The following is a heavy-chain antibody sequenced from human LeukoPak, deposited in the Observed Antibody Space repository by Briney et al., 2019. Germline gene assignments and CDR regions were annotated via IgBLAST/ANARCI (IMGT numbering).Heavy chain of an antibody. J-gene: IGHJ4*02. Sequence: GGSLRLSCAASGFTFSDYYMNWIRQAPGQGLEWVSYISRGGSSTYYADSVKGRFTISRDNAKNSLYLQMNSLRVEDTAVYYCARDGSTVTTFSDHWGQGTLVTVSS. V-gene: IGHV3-11*01. CDR1: GFTFSDYY. CDR2: ISRGGSST. CDR3: ARDGSTVTTFSDH. D-gene: IGHD4-17*01.